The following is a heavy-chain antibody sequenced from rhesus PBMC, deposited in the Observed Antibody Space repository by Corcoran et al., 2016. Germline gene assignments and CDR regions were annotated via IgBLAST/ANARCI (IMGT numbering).Heavy chain of an antibody. J-gene: IGHJ4*01. CDR1: GFSFGYCW. CDR2: INAGGRNT. CDR3: ADLDRY. V-gene: IGHV3S42*01. Sequence: HLVESGGGLAKPGGSLRLSCAASGFSFGYCWMHWVRQTPGKGLGWIATINAGGRNTYYADSVKGRFTISRDNSKNTLSLQMNSLRPEDTAIYYCADLDRYGGQGVLVTVSS.